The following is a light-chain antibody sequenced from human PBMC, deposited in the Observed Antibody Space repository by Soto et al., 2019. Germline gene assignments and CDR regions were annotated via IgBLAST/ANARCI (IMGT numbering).Light chain of an antibody. V-gene: IGKV3-20*01. Sequence: EVVLTQSPGTLSLSSWESATLSCRASQSLNSIYLAWYQQKPGQAPRLLMYGASTRATGIPGWFSGSGTGTDFTPTISRLEPEDFAVYYSQQYGSSPTFGEGTRWEF. CDR3: QQYGSSPT. CDR2: GAS. CDR1: QSLNSIY. J-gene: IGKJ5*01.